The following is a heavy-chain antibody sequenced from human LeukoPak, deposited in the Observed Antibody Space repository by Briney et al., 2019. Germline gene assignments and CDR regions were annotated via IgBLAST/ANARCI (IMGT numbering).Heavy chain of an antibody. CDR1: GGIFSSYA. V-gene: IGHV1-69*13. D-gene: IGHD6-19*01. Sequence: SVKVSCKASGGIFSSYAISWVRQAPGQGLEWMGGIISIFGTANYAQKFQGRVTITADESTSTAYMELSSLRSEDTAVYYCARDLSSGWYYFDYWGQGTLVTVSS. CDR3: ARDLSSGWYYFDY. J-gene: IGHJ4*02. CDR2: IISIFGTA.